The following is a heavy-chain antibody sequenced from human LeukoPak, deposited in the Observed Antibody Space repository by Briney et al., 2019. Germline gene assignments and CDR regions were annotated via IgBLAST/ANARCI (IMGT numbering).Heavy chain of an antibody. CDR2: INKDGSEK. V-gene: IGHV3-7*01. CDR1: GFTFSNYW. CDR3: ARDKVTY. J-gene: IGHJ4*02. Sequence: GGSLRLSCAASGFTFSNYWMSWVRQAPGKGLEWVAHINKDGSEKYYVDFVKGRFTISRDNAKNSLYLQMNSLRVEDTGVYYCARDKVTYWGQGTLVTVSS.